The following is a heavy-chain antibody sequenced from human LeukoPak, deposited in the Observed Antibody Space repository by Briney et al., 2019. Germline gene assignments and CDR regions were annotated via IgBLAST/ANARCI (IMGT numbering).Heavy chain of an antibody. D-gene: IGHD2-15*01. J-gene: IGHJ5*02. CDR1: GSSINSSGYY. V-gene: IGHV4-39*01. CDR3: ARHIVVVVAATGSFGWFDP. CDR2: ICYIGST. Sequence: SETLSLTCTVSGSSINSSGYYWGWIRQPPGNGLEGIGSICYIGSTYYNPSLKSRVTISVDTSKNQFSLKLSSVTAADTAVYYCARHIVVVVAATGSFGWFDPWGQGTLVTVSS.